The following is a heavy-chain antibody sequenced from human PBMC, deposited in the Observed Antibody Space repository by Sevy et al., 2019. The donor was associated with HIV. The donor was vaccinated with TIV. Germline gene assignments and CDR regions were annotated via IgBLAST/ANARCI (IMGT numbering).Heavy chain of an antibody. D-gene: IGHD3-3*01. Sequence: GGSLRLSCAASGFNFSSHKMNWIRQAPGKGLEWVADISDGGAVIHYADSVKGRFTMSRDNSKNSLYLQMNSLRADDTAVYYCAKEGAFWSGYYVDYWGQGTLVTVSS. CDR2: ISDGGAVI. V-gene: IGHV3-48*03. J-gene: IGHJ4*02. CDR3: AKEGAFWSGYYVDY. CDR1: GFNFSSHK.